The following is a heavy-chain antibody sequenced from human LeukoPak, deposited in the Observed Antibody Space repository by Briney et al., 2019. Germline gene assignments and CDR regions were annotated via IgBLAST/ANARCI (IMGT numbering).Heavy chain of an antibody. D-gene: IGHD3-22*01. CDR3: ARGAHYGRSGYYLYY. CDR2: INHSGST. Sequence: SETLSLTCAVSGGSFSDYFWSWIRQPPGKGLEWIGEINHSGSTNYNPSLKSRVTISVDTSKNQFSLKLSSVTAADTAVYSCARGAHYGRSGYYLYYWGQGSRVTVSS. CDR1: GGSFSDYF. V-gene: IGHV4-34*01. J-gene: IGHJ4*02.